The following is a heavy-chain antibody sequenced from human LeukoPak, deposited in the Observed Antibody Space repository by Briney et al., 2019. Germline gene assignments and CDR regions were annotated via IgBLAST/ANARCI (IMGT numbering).Heavy chain of an antibody. V-gene: IGHV4-34*01. J-gene: IGHJ4*02. CDR3: ARGRGVRGVYFDY. D-gene: IGHD3-10*01. CDR2: IYYSGTT. Sequence: SETLSLTCAVYGGSFSGYYWSWIRQPPGKGLEWIGSIYYSGTTYYNPSLKSRVTISVDTSKNQFSLKLSSVTAADTAVYYCARGRGVRGVYFDYWGQGTLVTVSS. CDR1: GGSFSGYY.